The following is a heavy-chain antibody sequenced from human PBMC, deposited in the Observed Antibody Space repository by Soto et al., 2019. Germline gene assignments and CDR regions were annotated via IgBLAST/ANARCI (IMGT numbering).Heavy chain of an antibody. J-gene: IGHJ4*02. V-gene: IGHV3-30*18. CDR2: ISYDGSNK. D-gene: IGHD3-22*01. CDR3: AKDTYYYDSSGYYVFDY. Sequence: GGSLRLCCGDSGLTFCNYGMHWVRQAPGKGLEWVAGISYDGSNKHYADSAEGRFTISRDNSKSTVYLQMNSLRAEDTAIYYCAKDTYYYDSSGYYVFDYWGQGALVTVSS. CDR1: GLTFCNYG.